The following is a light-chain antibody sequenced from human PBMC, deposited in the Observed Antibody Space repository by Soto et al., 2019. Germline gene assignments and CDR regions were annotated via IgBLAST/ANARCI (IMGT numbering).Light chain of an antibody. V-gene: IGKV3-20*01. J-gene: IGKJ4*01. Sequence: EIVLTQSPGTLSLSPGERATLSCRASQSVSSNFLAWYQEQLGQAPRLLIYGASKRATGIPDRFCGSGSGTDFFLTISRREHEDFAVYYCRQYGTSLGFPVGGGTKVDIK. CDR3: RQYGTSLGFP. CDR1: QSVSSNF. CDR2: GAS.